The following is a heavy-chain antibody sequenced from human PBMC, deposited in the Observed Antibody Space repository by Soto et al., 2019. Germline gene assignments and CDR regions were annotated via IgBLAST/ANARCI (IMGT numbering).Heavy chain of an antibody. Sequence: SETLSLTCTVSGGSISSYYWSWIRQPPGKGLEWIGYIYYSGSTNYNPSLKSRVTISVDTSKNQFSLKLSSVTAADTAVFYCARVADSSGWYVDWFDPWGQGTLVTVSS. V-gene: IGHV4-59*01. CDR2: IYYSGST. CDR1: GGSISSYY. J-gene: IGHJ5*02. D-gene: IGHD6-19*01. CDR3: ARVADSSGWYVDWFDP.